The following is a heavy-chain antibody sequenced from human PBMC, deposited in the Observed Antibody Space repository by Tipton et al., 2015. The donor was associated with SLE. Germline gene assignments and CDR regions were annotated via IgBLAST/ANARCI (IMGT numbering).Heavy chain of an antibody. Sequence: QSGAEVKKPGASVKVSCKASGYTFTSYGISWVRQAPGQGLEWMGWISAYNGNTNYAQKLQGRVIMTTDTSTSTAYVEVRSLRFDDTAVYYCARDGRWEPTDIWGQGTMVTVSS. CDR3: ARDGRWEPTDI. CDR2: ISAYNGNT. CDR1: GYTFTSYG. V-gene: IGHV1-18*01. D-gene: IGHD1-26*01. J-gene: IGHJ3*02.